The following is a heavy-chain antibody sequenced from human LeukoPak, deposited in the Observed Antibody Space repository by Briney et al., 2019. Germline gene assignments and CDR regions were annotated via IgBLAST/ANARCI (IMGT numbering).Heavy chain of an antibody. CDR2: ISYDGSNK. CDR3: AKVQVGASPGSDY. V-gene: IGHV3-30*18. D-gene: IGHD1-26*01. CDR1: GFTFSSYG. Sequence: GRSLRLSCAASGFTFSSYGMHWVRQAPGKGLEWVAVISYDGSNKYYADSVKGRFTISRDNSKNTLYLQMNSLRAEDTAVYYCAKVQVGASPGSDYWGQGTLVTVSS. J-gene: IGHJ4*02.